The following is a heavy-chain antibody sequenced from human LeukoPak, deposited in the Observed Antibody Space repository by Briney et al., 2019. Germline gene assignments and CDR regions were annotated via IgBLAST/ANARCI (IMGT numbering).Heavy chain of an antibody. J-gene: IGHJ4*02. D-gene: IGHD3-10*01. V-gene: IGHV3-53*01. CDR1: WFTVSSNY. Sequence: PGGSLRLSCAASWFTVSSNYLSWVRQAPGKGLEWVSVIYSGGSTYYADSVKGRFTISRDNSKNTLYLQMNSLRAEDTAVYYCAKAHYYYGSGSLNTFDYWGQGTLVTVSS. CDR2: IYSGGST. CDR3: AKAHYYYGSGSLNTFDY.